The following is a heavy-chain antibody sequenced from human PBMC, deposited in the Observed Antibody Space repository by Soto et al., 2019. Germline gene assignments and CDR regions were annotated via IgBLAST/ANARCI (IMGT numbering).Heavy chain of an antibody. J-gene: IGHJ4*02. D-gene: IGHD3-22*01. CDR3: AAHDSGGYYAEY. V-gene: IGHV4-39*01. Sequence: QLQLQESGPGLVKPSETLSLTCTVSGDSVTISDYDWGWIRQPPGKGLEWIGSIHYSGSTYYNPSLKIRVTISGATSNKQFSLKLTSVTAAYAAVYYCAAHDSGGYYAEYWGQGTLVTVSA. CDR1: GDSVTISDYD. CDR2: IHYSGST.